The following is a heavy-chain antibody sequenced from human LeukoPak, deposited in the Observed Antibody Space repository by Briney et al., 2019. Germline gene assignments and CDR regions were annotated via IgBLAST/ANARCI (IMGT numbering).Heavy chain of an antibody. V-gene: IGHV3-53*01. D-gene: IGHD5-24*01. CDR2: IYIGGST. Sequence: GGSLRLSCAPSGFTLCSNYMSCVRQAPGRGGEWVSVIYIGGSTNYPDSVKGRLTISRDNSKNTPYFQIKSLVGGDTAGFYWARDTRWGYYYYYGMDVWGQGTTVTVSS. CDR1: GFTLCSNY. CDR3: ARDTRWGYYYYYGMDV. J-gene: IGHJ6*02.